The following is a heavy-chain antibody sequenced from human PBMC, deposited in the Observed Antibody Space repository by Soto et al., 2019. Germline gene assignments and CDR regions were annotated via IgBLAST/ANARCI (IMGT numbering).Heavy chain of an antibody. CDR2: INAGNGNT. D-gene: IGHD6-19*01. CDR1: GYTFTSYA. V-gene: IGHV1-3*01. Sequence: ASVKVSCKASGYTFTSYAMHWVRQAPGQRLEWMGWINAGNGNTKYSQKFQGRVTITRDTSASTAYMELSSLRSEDTAVYYCARDIVIAVAGQCYYYGMDVWGQGTTVTVSS. CDR3: ARDIVIAVAGQCYYYGMDV. J-gene: IGHJ6*02.